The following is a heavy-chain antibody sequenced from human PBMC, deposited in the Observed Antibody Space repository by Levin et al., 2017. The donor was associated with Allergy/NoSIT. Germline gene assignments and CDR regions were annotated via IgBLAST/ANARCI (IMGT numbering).Heavy chain of an antibody. V-gene: IGHV4-34*01. CDR1: GGSFSGYY. Sequence: SETLSLTCAVYGGSFSGYYWNWIRQPPGKGLEWIGEINHSGSTNYNPSLKSRVTISVDTSKNQFSLKLSSVTAADTAVYYCARDTVVATIRVDAFDIWGQWTMVTVSS. CDR3: ARDTVVATIRVDAFDI. CDR2: INHSGST. J-gene: IGHJ3*02. D-gene: IGHD5-12*01.